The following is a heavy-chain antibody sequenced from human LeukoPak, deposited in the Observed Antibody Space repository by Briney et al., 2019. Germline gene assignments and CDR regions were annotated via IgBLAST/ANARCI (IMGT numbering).Heavy chain of an antibody. J-gene: IGHJ4*02. V-gene: IGHV4-34*01. CDR2: IYHSGST. CDR1: GVSIKNYY. Sequence: SETLSLTCTASGVSIKNYYWSWIRQPPGKGLEWIGEIYHSGSTNYNPSLKSRVTISVDTSKNQFSLKLSSVTAADTAVYYCARGSPPDYCSSTSCYDDYWGQGTLVTVSS. CDR3: ARGSPPDYCSSTSCYDDY. D-gene: IGHD2-2*01.